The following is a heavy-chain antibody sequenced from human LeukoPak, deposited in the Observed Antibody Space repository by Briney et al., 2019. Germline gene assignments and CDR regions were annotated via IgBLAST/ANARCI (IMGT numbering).Heavy chain of an antibody. Sequence: ASVKVSCKASGYTFTGYYMHWVRQAPGQGLEWMGWINPNSGGTNSAKKFQGRVTMTRDTFISTAYMELSRLRSDDTAVYYCARDTLYGTGGYYYVDYWGQGTLVTVSS. CDR2: INPNSGGT. D-gene: IGHD2-8*02. CDR1: GYTFTGYY. CDR3: ARDTLYGTGGYYYVDY. V-gene: IGHV1-2*02. J-gene: IGHJ4*02.